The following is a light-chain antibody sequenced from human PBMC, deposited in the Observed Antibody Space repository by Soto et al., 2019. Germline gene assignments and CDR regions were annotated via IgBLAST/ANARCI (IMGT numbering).Light chain of an antibody. Sequence: QSALTQPASVSGSPGQTTTISCTGTSSDVGGYNYVSWYQHNPGKAPKLLTYEVSNRPSGVSDRFSGSKSDNMASLTISGLQAEDEADYYCSSYTSTNTPVVFGGGTKVTVL. J-gene: IGLJ2*01. V-gene: IGLV2-14*01. CDR3: SSYTSTNTPVV. CDR1: SSDVGGYNY. CDR2: EVS.